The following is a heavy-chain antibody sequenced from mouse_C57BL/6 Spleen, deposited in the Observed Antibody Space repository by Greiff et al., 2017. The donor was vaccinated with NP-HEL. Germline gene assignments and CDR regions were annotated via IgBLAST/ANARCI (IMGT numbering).Heavy chain of an antibody. J-gene: IGHJ2*01. V-gene: IGHV1-69*01. CDR3: ARSAALYYGKVDY. D-gene: IGHD1-1*01. Sequence: QVQLKQPGAELVMPGASVKLSCKASGYTFTSYWMHWVKQRPGQGLEWIGEIDPSDSYTNHNQKFKGKSTLTVDKSSSTAYMQLSSLTSEDSAVYYCARSAALYYGKVDYWGQGTTLTVSS. CDR2: IDPSDSYT. CDR1: GYTFTSYW.